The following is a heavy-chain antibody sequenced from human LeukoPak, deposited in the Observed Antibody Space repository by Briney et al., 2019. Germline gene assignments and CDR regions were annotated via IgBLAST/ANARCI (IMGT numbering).Heavy chain of an antibody. Sequence: SETLSLTCTVSGGAISSYYWSWIRQPPGKGLEWIGYIYYSGSTNYNPSLKSRVTISVDTSKNQFSLKLSSVTAADTAVYYCARDRGDGYSWGQGTLVTVSS. CDR2: IYYSGST. CDR1: GGAISSYY. V-gene: IGHV4-59*01. D-gene: IGHD5-24*01. J-gene: IGHJ4*02. CDR3: ARDRGDGYS.